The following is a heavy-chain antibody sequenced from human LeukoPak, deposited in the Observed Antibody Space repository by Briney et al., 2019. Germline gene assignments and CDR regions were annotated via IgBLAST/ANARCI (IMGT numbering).Heavy chain of an antibody. CDR2: IYYSGST. D-gene: IGHD5-18*01. J-gene: IGHJ4*02. V-gene: IGHV4-59*08. Sequence: PSETLSLTCTVSGGSISSYYWSWIRQPPGKGLEWIGYIYYSGSTNYNPSLKSRVTISVDTSKNQFSLKLSSVTAADTAVYYCARHGAGYSYGMTNLDYWGQGTLVTVSS. CDR3: ARHGAGYSYGMTNLDY. CDR1: GGSISSYY.